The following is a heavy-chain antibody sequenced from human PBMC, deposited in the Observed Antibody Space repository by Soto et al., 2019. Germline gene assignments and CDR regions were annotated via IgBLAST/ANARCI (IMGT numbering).Heavy chain of an antibody. J-gene: IGHJ4*02. V-gene: IGHV3-74*01. CDR3: TGGRRATSAGTSAH. D-gene: IGHD6-13*01. CDR1: GFTFNMYW. Sequence: PGRSLRLSCAGSGFTFNMYWMHWVRQVPGKGPVWVARIYNDGTYADYADSVKGRFTISRDNAKDTLYLQINDLRAEDSALYHCTGGRRATSAGTSAHWGQGALVTVSS. CDR2: IYNDGTYA.